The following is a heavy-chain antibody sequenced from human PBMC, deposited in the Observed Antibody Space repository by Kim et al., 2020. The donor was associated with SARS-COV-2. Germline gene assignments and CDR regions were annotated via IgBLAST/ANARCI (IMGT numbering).Heavy chain of an antibody. CDR3: AKSGQWLVPGLSLDD. Sequence: GGSLRLSCAASGFIFSSYAMSWIRQVPGKGLVWVSSISGSGASTYYADSVKGRFTISRDNSKNTLYLRMNSLRADDTAVFYCAKSGQWLVPGLSLDDWGQGTLVTVAS. CDR2: ISGSGAST. CDR1: GFIFSSYA. V-gene: IGHV3-23*01. J-gene: IGHJ4*02. D-gene: IGHD6-19*01.